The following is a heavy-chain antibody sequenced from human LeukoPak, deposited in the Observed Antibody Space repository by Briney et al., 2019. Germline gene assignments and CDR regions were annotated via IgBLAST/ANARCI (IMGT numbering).Heavy chain of an antibody. V-gene: IGHV4-39*07. CDR2: INHSGST. CDR1: GGSFNSSSYY. Sequence: KASETLSLTCTVSGGSFNSSSYYWGWIRQPPGKGLGWIGEINHSGSTNYNPSLKSRVTISVDTSKNQFSLKLSSVTAADTAVYYCASFVGYDSSGYYADYWGQGTLVTVSS. J-gene: IGHJ4*02. D-gene: IGHD3-22*01. CDR3: ASFVGYDSSGYYADY.